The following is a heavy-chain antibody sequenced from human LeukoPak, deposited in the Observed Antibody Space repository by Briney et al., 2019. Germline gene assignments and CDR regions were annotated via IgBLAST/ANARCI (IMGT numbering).Heavy chain of an antibody. V-gene: IGHV3-30*18. J-gene: IGHJ4*02. CDR3: AKDSGSGSYSTFDY. CDR1: GFTFSSYG. D-gene: IGHD3-10*01. Sequence: RRSLRLSCAASGFTFSSYGMHWVRQAPGKGLEWVAVISYDGSNKYYADSVKGRFTISRDNSKNTLYLQMNSLRAEDTAVYYCAKDSGSGSYSTFDYWGQGTLVTVSS. CDR2: ISYDGSNK.